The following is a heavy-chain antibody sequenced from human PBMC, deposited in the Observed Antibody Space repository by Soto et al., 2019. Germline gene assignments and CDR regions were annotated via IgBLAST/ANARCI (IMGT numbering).Heavy chain of an antibody. CDR2: INTDGSNT. J-gene: IGHJ6*02. Sequence: PGGSLRLSCAASGFTFGIYWMYWVRQAPGKGLVWVSRINTDGSNTNYADSVKGRFTISRDNAKNTLYLQMNSLRDEDTAVYYCARDKPLSGYDSRSYYYYGMDVWGQGTTVTVSS. V-gene: IGHV3-74*01. D-gene: IGHD5-12*01. CDR1: GFTFGIYW. CDR3: ARDKPLSGYDSRSYYYYGMDV.